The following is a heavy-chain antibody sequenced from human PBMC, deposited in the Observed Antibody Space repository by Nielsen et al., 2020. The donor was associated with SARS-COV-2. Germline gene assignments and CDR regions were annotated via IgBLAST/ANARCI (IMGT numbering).Heavy chain of an antibody. CDR3: ARDLYSGSYRYYYGMDV. V-gene: IGHV4-61*01. CDR2: IYYSGST. Sequence: SETLSLTCTVSGGSVSSGSYYWSWIRQPPGKGLEWIGYIYYSGSTNYNPSLKSRVTISVDTSKNQFSLKLSSVTAADTAVYYCARDLYSGSYRYYYGMDVWGQGTTVTVSS. D-gene: IGHD1-26*01. J-gene: IGHJ6*02. CDR1: GGSVSSGSYY.